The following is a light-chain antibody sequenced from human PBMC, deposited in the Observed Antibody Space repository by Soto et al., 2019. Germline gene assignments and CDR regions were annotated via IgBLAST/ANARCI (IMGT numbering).Light chain of an antibody. Sequence: EIVLTQSPGTLSLSPGERATLSCRASRSVSSSYLAWYQQKPGQAPRLLIYGASSRATGIPDRFSSSGSGTDFTLTISRLEPEDFALYYCQQYVTSPLTFGQGTKVDIK. CDR3: QQYVTSPLT. CDR2: GAS. J-gene: IGKJ1*01. V-gene: IGKV3-20*01. CDR1: RSVSSSY.